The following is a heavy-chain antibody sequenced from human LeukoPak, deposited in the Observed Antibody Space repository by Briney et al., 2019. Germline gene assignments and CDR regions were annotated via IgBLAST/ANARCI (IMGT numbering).Heavy chain of an antibody. D-gene: IGHD1-26*01. V-gene: IGHV3-7*01. CDR1: GFTFSSYW. CDR3: ARTPQWERGSTEHFDY. Sequence: GGSLRLSCAASGFTFSSYWMSWVRQAPGKGLEWVAYIKQDGSEKYYVDSVKGRFTISRDNAKNSPYLQMNSLRAEDTAVYYCARTPQWERGSTEHFDYWGQGTLVTVPS. CDR2: IKQDGSEK. J-gene: IGHJ4*02.